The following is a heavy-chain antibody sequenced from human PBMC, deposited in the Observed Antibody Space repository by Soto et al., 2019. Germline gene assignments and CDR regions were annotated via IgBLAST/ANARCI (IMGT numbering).Heavy chain of an antibody. J-gene: IGHJ4*02. Sequence: QVQLQESGPGLVKPSETLSLTCTVSGGSISSDYWGWIRQPPGKGLEWIGYIYYSGSTNYNPSLKSRVPISVDTSKNQFSLKVRSVTAADTAVYYCARGDRTAAAGTGLDCWGQGTLVTVSS. CDR2: IYYSGST. CDR3: ARGDRTAAAGTGLDC. D-gene: IGHD6-13*01. V-gene: IGHV4-59*01. CDR1: GGSISSDY.